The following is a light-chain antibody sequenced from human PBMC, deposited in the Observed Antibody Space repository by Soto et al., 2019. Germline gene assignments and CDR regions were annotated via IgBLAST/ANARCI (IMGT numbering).Light chain of an antibody. CDR1: QRVSSY. Sequence: EIVLTQSPATVSLSPGERATLSCRASQRVSSYLAWYQHKPGQAPRLLISDASNRAAGIPARFSGSGSDTDFTLTISSLEPEDSAAYYCQQLSNWPLTFGGGTKVEIK. CDR3: QQLSNWPLT. CDR2: DAS. J-gene: IGKJ4*01. V-gene: IGKV3-11*01.